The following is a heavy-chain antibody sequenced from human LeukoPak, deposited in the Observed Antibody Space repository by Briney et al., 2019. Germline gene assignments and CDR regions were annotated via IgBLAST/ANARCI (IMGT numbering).Heavy chain of an antibody. J-gene: IGHJ4*02. CDR2: IYYSGST. D-gene: IGHD3-22*01. CDR3: ARGADSSGYYSIFYFDY. V-gene: IGHV4-59*01. CDR1: GGSISSYY. Sequence: ETLSLTCTVSGGSISSYYWNWIRQPPGKGLEWIGYIYYSGSTNYNPSLKSRVTISVDTSKNQFSLKLSSVTAADTAVYYCARGADSSGYYSIFYFDYWGQGTLVTVSS.